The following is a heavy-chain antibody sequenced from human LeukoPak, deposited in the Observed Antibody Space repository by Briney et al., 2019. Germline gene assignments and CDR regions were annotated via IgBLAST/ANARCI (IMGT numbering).Heavy chain of an antibody. V-gene: IGHV4-34*01. CDR3: ARDLEYSGFDWAP. CDR1: GGSFSGYY. D-gene: IGHD5-12*01. J-gene: IGHJ5*02. Sequence: PSETLSLTCAVYGGSFSGYYWSWIRQPPGKGLEWIGEINHSGSTNYNPSLKSRVTISVDTSKNQFSLNLTSVTAADAAVYYCARDLEYSGFDWAPWGXGTLVTVSS. CDR2: INHSGST.